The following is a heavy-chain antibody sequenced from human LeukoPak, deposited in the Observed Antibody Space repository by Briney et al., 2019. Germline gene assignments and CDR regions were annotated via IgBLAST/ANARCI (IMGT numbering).Heavy chain of an antibody. CDR2: IYTSGST. V-gene: IGHV4-4*09. CDR3: ARGADTADDY. CDR1: GGSISSYY. Sequence: KTSETLSLTCTVSGGSISSYYWSWIRQPPGKGLEWIGYIYTSGSTNYNPSLKSRVTISVDTSKNQFSLKLSSVTAADTAVYYCARGADTADDYWGQGTLVTVSS. D-gene: IGHD5-18*01. J-gene: IGHJ4*02.